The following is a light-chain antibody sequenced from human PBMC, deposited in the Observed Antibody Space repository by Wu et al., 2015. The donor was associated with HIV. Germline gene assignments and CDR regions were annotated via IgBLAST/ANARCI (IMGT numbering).Light chain of an antibody. CDR2: AAS. CDR3: QQYNNWPPALT. Sequence: DIQMTQSPSSLSASVGDRVTITCRASQGISNFLAWYQQKPGKPPKVLIYAASTLQSGVPSRFSGSGSGTEFTLTISSMQSEDFAVYYCQQYNNWPPALTFGGGTKVEIK. J-gene: IGKJ4*01. CDR1: QGISNF. V-gene: IGKV1-27*01.